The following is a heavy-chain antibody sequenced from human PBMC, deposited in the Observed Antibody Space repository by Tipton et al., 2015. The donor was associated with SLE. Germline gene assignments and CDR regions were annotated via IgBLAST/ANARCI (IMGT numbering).Heavy chain of an antibody. CDR2: IYYSGST. CDR1: GGSISSYY. CDR3: ARGGVAATPDY. Sequence: LRLSCTVSGGSISSYYWSWIRQPPGKGLEWIGYIYYSGSTNYNPSLKSRVTISVDTSKNQFSLKLSSVTAADTAVYYCARGGVAATPDYLGQGTPVTVSS. V-gene: IGHV4-59*01. J-gene: IGHJ4*02. D-gene: IGHD2-15*01.